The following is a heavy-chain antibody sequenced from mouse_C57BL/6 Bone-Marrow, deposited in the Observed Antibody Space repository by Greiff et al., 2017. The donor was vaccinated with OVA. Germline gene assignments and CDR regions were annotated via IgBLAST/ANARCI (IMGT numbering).Heavy chain of an antibody. CDR2: IVPENGDT. CDR3: TAFNTTGAMDY. CDR1: GFNIKDDY. D-gene: IGHD1-2*01. J-gene: IGHJ4*01. V-gene: IGHV14-4*01. Sequence: VQLQQSGAELVRPGASVKLSCTASGFNIKDDYMHWVKQRPEQGLAWIGWIVPENGDTEYASKFQGKAPFTADTSSNTAYLQRSSLTSEDTAVYCGTAFNTTGAMDYWGQGTSVTVSA.